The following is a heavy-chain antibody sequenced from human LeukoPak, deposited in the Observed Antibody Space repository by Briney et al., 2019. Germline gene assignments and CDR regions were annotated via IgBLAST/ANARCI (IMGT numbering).Heavy chain of an antibody. CDR2: ILYDGNNK. CDR1: GFTFSTYA. J-gene: IGHJ6*02. CDR3: ARGRKYSYGTYYYGLDV. V-gene: IGHV3-30-3*01. Sequence: PGGSLRLSCVASGFTFSTYAMHWVRQAPGKGLEWVAVILYDGNNKYYADSVKGRFTISRDNSKNTLYLQMNSLRAKDTAVYYCARGRKYSYGTYYYGLDVWGQGTTVTVCS. D-gene: IGHD5-18*01.